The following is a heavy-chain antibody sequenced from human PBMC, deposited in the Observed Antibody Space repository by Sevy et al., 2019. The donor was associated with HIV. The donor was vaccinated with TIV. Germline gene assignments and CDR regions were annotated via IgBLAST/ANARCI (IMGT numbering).Heavy chain of an antibody. J-gene: IGHJ6*02. CDR3: STDPIIVLLVTDGMDV. V-gene: IGHV3-15*01. Sequence: GGSLRLSCAASGFTFTYAWMTWVRQAPGKGLEWVGRIKSKADGGTIDYAAPVKGRFTISRDDSKNTLYLQMNSLKTEDTGVYYCSTDPIIVLLVTDGMDVWGPGTTVTVSS. CDR1: GFTFTYAW. D-gene: IGHD2-8*02. CDR2: IKSKADGGTI.